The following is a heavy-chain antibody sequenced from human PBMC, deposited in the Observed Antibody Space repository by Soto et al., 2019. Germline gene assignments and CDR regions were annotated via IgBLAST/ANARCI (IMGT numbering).Heavy chain of an antibody. D-gene: IGHD6-13*01. J-gene: IGHJ5*02. CDR3: ARGLGSSWFFL. CDR1: GFTFSVYA. Sequence: GGSLRLSCAGSGFTFSVYAMTWVRQAPGKGLEWLSYIDFDSSPIRYADSVMGRFTVSRDNAKDSLYLQMNSLRPEDTAIYYCARGLGSSWFFLWGPGTLVTVSS. CDR2: IDFDSSPI. V-gene: IGHV3-48*01.